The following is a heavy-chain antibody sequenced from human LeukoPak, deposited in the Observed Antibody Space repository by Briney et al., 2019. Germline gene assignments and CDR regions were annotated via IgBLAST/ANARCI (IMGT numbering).Heavy chain of an antibody. V-gene: IGHV4-59*08. D-gene: IGHD2-21*01. CDR2: IRYTGSA. CDR1: GGSISGYY. J-gene: IGHJ4*02. Sequence: SETLSLTCTVSGGSISGYYWTWIRQSPGKRPEWLAYIRYTGSANYNPSLKSRVTISVDTSKNQFSLTLTSVTAADTAVYYCARHVAPDVDYFDYWGPGTLVTVSP. CDR3: ARHVAPDVDYFDY.